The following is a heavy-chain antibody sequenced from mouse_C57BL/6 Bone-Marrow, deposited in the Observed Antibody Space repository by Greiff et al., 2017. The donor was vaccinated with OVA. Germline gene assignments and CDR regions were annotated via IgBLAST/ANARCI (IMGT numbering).Heavy chain of an antibody. J-gene: IGHJ3*01. V-gene: IGHV1-64*01. Sequence: QVQLQQPGAELVKPGASVKLSCKASGYTFTSYWMHWVKQRPGQGLEWIGMIHPNSGSTNYNEKFKSKATLTVDKSSSTAYMQLSSLKSEDSAVYYCARRTGPWFAYWGQGTLVTVSA. CDR1: GYTFTSYW. D-gene: IGHD4-1*01. CDR3: ARRTGPWFAY. CDR2: IHPNSGST.